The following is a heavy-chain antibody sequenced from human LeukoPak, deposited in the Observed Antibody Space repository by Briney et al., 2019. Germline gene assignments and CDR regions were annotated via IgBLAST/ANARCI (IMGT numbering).Heavy chain of an antibody. D-gene: IGHD6-13*01. V-gene: IGHV4-34*01. J-gene: IGHJ5*02. CDR2: INHSGST. Sequence: SETLSLTCAVYGGSFSGYYWSWIRQPPGKGLEWIGEINHSGSTNYNPSLKSRVTISVDTSKNQFSLKLSSVTAADTAVYDCAKVRIAAAGEWFDPWGQGSLVTVPS. CDR3: AKVRIAAAGEWFDP. CDR1: GGSFSGYY.